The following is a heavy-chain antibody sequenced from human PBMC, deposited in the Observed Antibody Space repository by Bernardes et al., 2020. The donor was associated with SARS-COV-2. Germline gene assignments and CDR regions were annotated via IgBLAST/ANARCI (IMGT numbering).Heavy chain of an antibody. CDR3: ARDYDILTGYYFDY. J-gene: IGHJ4*02. CDR2: INNGGSST. CDR1: GFTFSGYA. Sequence: GGSLRLSCAASGFTFSGYAMSWVRQAPGKGLEWVSGINNGGSSTYYAGYVKGRFTISRDNSKNTVYLQMNSLRAEDTAVYYCARDYDILTGYYFDYWGQGTLVTVSS. V-gene: IGHV3-23*01. D-gene: IGHD3-9*01.